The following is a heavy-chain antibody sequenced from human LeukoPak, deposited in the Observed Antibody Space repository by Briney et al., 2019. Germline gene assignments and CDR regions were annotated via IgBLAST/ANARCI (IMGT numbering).Heavy chain of an antibody. D-gene: IGHD3-22*01. CDR2: INPSGGST. V-gene: IGHV1-46*01. CDR1: GYTFTSYG. CDR3: GAGSSAYYHYFDY. Sequence: ASVKVSCKASGYTFTSYGISWVRQAPGQGLEWMGIINPSGGSTSYAQKFQGRVTMTRDTSTSTVYMELSSLRSEDTAVYYCGAGSSAYYHYFDYWGQGTLVTVSS. J-gene: IGHJ4*02.